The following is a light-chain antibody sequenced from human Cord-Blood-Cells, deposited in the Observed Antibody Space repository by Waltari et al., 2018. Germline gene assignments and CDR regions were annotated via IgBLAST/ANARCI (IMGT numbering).Light chain of an antibody. CDR1: QSISSY. CDR3: QQSYSTLT. CDR2: AAS. V-gene: IGKV1-39*01. J-gene: IGKJ3*01. Sequence: DIQMTQSPSSLSASVGDRVTITCRASQSISSYLNWYQQKPGKAPKLLIYAASSLQSGAPSMFSGSGSGTDFTLTISSLQPEDFATYYCQQSYSTLTFGPGTKVDIK.